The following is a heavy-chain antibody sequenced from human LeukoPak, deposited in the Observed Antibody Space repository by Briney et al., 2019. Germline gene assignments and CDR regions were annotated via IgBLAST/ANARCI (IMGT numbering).Heavy chain of an antibody. CDR1: GGSFEHYF. Sequence: ETLSLTCSVSGGSFEHYFWSWIRQPPGKGLEWIGYVYYSGGTDYSPSLKSRLTISADTSKNQFSLKLSSVTAADTAVYYCASHRRSRGSEYWGQGTLVTVSS. CDR3: ASHRRSRGSEY. CDR2: VYYSGGT. J-gene: IGHJ4*02. D-gene: IGHD3-10*01. V-gene: IGHV4-59*01.